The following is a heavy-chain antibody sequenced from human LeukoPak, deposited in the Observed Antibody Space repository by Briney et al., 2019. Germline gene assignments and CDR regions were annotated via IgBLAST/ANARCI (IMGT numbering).Heavy chain of an antibody. CDR3: SKQQTAYDILTGYYNPVYFDY. D-gene: IGHD3-9*01. V-gene: IGHV5-10-1*01. CDR1: GYSFTNYW. Sequence: GESLKISCKGSGYSFTNYWISWVRQMPGKILEWIGRIDPSDSYNNYSPSFQGHVTISADKSISTAYLQWSSLKASDTAMYFFSKQQTAYDILTGYYNPVYFDYWGQGTLVTVSS. J-gene: IGHJ4*02. CDR2: IDPSDSYN.